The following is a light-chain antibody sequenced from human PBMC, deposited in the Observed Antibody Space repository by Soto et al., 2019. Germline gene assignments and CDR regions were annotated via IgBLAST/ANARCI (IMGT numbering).Light chain of an antibody. Sequence: EIVLTQSPGTLSLSPGERATLSCRASQSVSTNYLAWYQRKPGQAPRLLIYGASSRATDIPRRFSGSGSGTVFTLTMTRLEREDFAVYYCQQYGSSPPTFGQGTKVEVK. CDR2: GAS. V-gene: IGKV3-20*01. CDR1: QSVSTNY. J-gene: IGKJ1*01. CDR3: QQYGSSPPT.